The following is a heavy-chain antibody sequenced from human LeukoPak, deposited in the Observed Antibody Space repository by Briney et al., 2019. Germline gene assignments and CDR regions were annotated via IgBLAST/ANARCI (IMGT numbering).Heavy chain of an antibody. CDR2: ISGRSDYI. D-gene: IGHD3-22*01. V-gene: IGHV3-21*04. J-gene: IGHJ4*02. CDR3: ALKLGITMIVVVPFFDY. Sequence: KPGGSLRLSCAASGFPFSDYSMNWVRQAPGKGLEWVSSISGRSDYIYSADSVKGRFTISRDNSKNTLYLQMNSLRAEDTAVYYCALKLGITMIVVVPFFDYWGQGTLVTVSS. CDR1: GFPFSDYS.